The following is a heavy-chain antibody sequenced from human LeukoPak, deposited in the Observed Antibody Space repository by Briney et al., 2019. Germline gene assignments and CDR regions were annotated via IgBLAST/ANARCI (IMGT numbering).Heavy chain of an antibody. Sequence: ASGKVSCKASGYTFTSYDINWVRQATGQGLEWMGWMNPNSGNTGYAQKFQGRVTMTRNTSISTAYMELSSLRSEDTAVCYCARGSSDLWFGELLYHYWGQGTLVTVSS. CDR3: ARGSSDLWFGELLYHY. CDR2: MNPNSGNT. V-gene: IGHV1-8*01. J-gene: IGHJ4*02. D-gene: IGHD3-10*01. CDR1: GYTFTSYD.